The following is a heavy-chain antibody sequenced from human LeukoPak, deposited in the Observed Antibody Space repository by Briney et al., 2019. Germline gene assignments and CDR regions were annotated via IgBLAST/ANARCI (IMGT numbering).Heavy chain of an antibody. CDR1: GGSISSSSYY. CDR3: ARGGTGSRRYQLLYTGGGFDP. D-gene: IGHD2-2*02. J-gene: IGHJ5*02. V-gene: IGHV4-39*01. Sequence: SETLSLTCTVSGGSISSSSYYWGWIRQPPGKGLEWIGSIYYSGSTYYNPSLKSRVTISVDTSKNQFSLKLSSVTAADTAVYYCARGGTGSRRYQLLYTGGGFDPWGQGTLVTVSS. CDR2: IYYSGST.